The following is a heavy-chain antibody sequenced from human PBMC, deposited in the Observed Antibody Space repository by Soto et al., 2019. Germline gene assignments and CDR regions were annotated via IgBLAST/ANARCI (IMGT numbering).Heavy chain of an antibody. CDR2: ISYDGSNK. J-gene: IGHJ4*02. Sequence: QVQLVESGGGVVQPGRSLRLSCAASGFTFSSYGMHGVRQAPGKGLEWVAVISYDGSNKYYADSVKGGFTISRDNSNNQLYLHMQSGGAEHTVGGYCGKVHGGYSGYGHFYFLGQGTLV. CDR3: GKVHGGYSGYGHFYF. V-gene: IGHV3-30*18. D-gene: IGHD5-12*01. CDR1: GFTFSSYG.